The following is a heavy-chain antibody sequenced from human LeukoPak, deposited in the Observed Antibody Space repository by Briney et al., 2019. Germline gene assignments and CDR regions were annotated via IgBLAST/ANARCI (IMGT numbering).Heavy chain of an antibody. D-gene: IGHD6-13*01. V-gene: IGHV4-59*01. Sequence: SETLSLTCTVSGGSISSYYWSWIRQPPGKGLEWIGYIYYSGSTNYNPSLKSRVTISVDTSKNQFSLKLSSVTAADTAVYYCARSRQGYSSSWLKLYFDYWGQGTLVTVSS. CDR3: ARSRQGYSSSWLKLYFDY. J-gene: IGHJ4*02. CDR1: GGSISSYY. CDR2: IYYSGST.